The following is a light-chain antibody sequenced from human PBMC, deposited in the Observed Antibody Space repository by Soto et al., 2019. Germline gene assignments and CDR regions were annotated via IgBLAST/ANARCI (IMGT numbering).Light chain of an antibody. Sequence: QSALTQPASVSGSPGQSITISCTGTSGDIGSYNRVSWYQQRPGKAPKLIIYVVTDRPSGVSNRFSGSKSGNTASLTISGLQAEDEAEYYCSSYTNINTRACVFGTGTKVTVL. CDR2: VVT. V-gene: IGLV2-14*01. CDR1: SGDIGSYNR. CDR3: SSYTNINTRACV. J-gene: IGLJ1*01.